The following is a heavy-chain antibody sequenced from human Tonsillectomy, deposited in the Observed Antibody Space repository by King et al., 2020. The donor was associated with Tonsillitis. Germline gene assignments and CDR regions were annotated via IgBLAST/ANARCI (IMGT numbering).Heavy chain of an antibody. V-gene: IGHV3-30*04. D-gene: IGHD2-21*02. J-gene: IGHJ4*02. Sequence: VQLVESGGGVVQPGRSLRLSCAASGFTISSYAMHWVRQAPGKGLEWVAVISYDGSNKYYADSVKGRFTISRDNSKNTLYLQMNSLRAEDTAVYYCARCGGDCYGLDYFDYWGQGTLVTVSS. CDR3: ARCGGDCYGLDYFDY. CDR2: ISYDGSNK. CDR1: GFTISSYA.